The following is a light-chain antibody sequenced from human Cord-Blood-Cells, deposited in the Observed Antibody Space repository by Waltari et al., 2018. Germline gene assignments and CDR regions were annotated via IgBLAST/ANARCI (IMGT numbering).Light chain of an antibody. CDR1: VLAKKQY. Sequence: SYELTQPSSVSVSPGQTARLTCSGDVLAKKQYPRWFQQKPGQAPVLVIYKDSERPSGIPERFSGSSSGTTVTLTISGAQVEDEADYYCYSAADNNVVFGGGTKLTVL. J-gene: IGLJ2*01. CDR2: KDS. CDR3: YSAADNNVV. V-gene: IGLV3-27*01.